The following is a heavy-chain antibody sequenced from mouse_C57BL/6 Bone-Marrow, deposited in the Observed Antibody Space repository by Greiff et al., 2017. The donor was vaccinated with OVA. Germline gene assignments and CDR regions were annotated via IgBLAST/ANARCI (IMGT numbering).Heavy chain of an antibody. CDR1: GYTFTSYW. Sequence: QVQLKQPGAELVKPGASVKLSCKASGYTFTSYWMHWVKQRPGQGLEWIGMIHPNSGSTNYNEKFKSKATMTVDKYSSTAYMQLSILTSEDSAVYDCARPYYYGNYPVAYWGQGTLVTVSA. V-gene: IGHV1-64*01. D-gene: IGHD2-1*01. CDR3: ARPYYYGNYPVAY. J-gene: IGHJ3*01. CDR2: IHPNSGST.